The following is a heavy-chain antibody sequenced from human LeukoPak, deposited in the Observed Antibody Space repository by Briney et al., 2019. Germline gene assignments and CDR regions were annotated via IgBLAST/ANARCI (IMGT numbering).Heavy chain of an antibody. CDR3: ANGPVPAIDY. CDR2: ISGSGGST. J-gene: IGHJ4*02. V-gene: IGHV3-23*01. D-gene: IGHD2-2*01. Sequence: GGSLRLSCAASGFTFSSYAMCWVRQPPGKGLEWVSAISGSGGSTYYADSVKGRFTISRDNSKNTLYLQMNSLRAEDTAVYYCANGPVPAIDYWGQGTLVTVSS. CDR1: GFTFSSYA.